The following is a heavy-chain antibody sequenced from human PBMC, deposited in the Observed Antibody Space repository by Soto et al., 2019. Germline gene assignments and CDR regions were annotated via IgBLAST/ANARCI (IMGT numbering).Heavy chain of an antibody. Sequence: LGESLKISCKGSGYSFPNYWISWVRQMPGKGLEWMGRIDPSDSYTNYSPSFQGHVTISADKSISTAYLQWSSLKASDTAMYYCASRGYTSSSVQYYDMDVWGHGTTVTVPS. CDR2: IDPSDSYT. CDR3: ASRGYTSSSVQYYDMDV. J-gene: IGHJ6*02. CDR1: GYSFPNYW. D-gene: IGHD6-6*01. V-gene: IGHV5-10-1*01.